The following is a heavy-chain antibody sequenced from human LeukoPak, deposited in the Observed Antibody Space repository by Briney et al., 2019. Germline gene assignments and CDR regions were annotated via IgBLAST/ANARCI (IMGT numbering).Heavy chain of an antibody. J-gene: IGHJ4*02. V-gene: IGHV3-21*01. CDR1: GFTFSSYS. CDR2: ISSSSSYI. D-gene: IGHD3-9*01. CDR3: ARVPGRELRYFDWLLYRDYYFDY. Sequence: PGGSLRLSCAASGFTFSSYSMNWVRQAPGKGLEWVSSISSSSSYIYYADSVKGRFTISRDSAKNSLYLQMNSLRAEDTAVYYCARVPGRELRYFDWLLYRDYYFDYWGQGTLVTVSS.